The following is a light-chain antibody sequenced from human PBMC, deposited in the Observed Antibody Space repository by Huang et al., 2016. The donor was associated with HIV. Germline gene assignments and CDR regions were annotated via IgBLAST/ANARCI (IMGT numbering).Light chain of an antibody. J-gene: IGKJ4*01. CDR2: DAS. CDR3: QQRSNRPPLT. Sequence: EIILTQSPATLSLSPGERATLSCRASQSVSSYLAWYQQKPGQAPRLLIYDASNRATGIPARFSGSGSGTDSTLTISSLEPEDFAVYYCQQRSNRPPLTFGGGTKVEIK. V-gene: IGKV3-11*01. CDR1: QSVSSY.